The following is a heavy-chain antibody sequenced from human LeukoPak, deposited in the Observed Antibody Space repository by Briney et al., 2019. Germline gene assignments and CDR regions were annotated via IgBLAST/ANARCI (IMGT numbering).Heavy chain of an antibody. CDR3: TTEQGSDY. V-gene: IGHV3-48*04. J-gene: IGHJ4*02. CDR1: GFTFSSYS. CDR2: ISSSSSSI. Sequence: GGSLRLSCAASGFTFSSYSMSWVRQAPGKGLEWVSYISSSSSSIYYADSVKGRFTISRDNAKNSLSLQMNSLRAEDTTVYYCTTEQGSDYWGQGTLVTVSS.